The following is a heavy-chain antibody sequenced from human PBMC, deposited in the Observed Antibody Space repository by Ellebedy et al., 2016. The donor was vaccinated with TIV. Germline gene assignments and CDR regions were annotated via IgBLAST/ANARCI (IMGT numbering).Heavy chain of an antibody. D-gene: IGHD6-13*01. V-gene: IGHV4-4*07. J-gene: IGHJ4*02. CDR1: GGSISSYY. CDR2: IYTSGST. Sequence: SETLSLXXTVSGGSISSYYWSWIRQPAGKGLEWIGRIYTSGSTNYNPSLKSRVTMSVDTSKNQFSLKLSSVTAADTAVYYCARDRDSSSWYSAFDYWGQGTLVTVSS. CDR3: ARDRDSSSWYSAFDY.